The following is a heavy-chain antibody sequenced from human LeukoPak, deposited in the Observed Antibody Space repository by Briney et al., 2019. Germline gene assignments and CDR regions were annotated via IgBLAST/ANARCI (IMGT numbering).Heavy chain of an antibody. CDR3: ARVYLSQQLVPGLDY. CDR1: GFTFSTYG. D-gene: IGHD6-13*01. V-gene: IGHV3-23*01. Sequence: GGSLRLSCEASGFTFSTYGMSWVRQAPGKGLEWVSAISGSGGSTYYADSVKGRVTISRDNSKNTLYLQVNSLRAEDTALYYCARVYLSQQLVPGLDYWGQGTLVTVSS. J-gene: IGHJ4*02. CDR2: ISGSGGST.